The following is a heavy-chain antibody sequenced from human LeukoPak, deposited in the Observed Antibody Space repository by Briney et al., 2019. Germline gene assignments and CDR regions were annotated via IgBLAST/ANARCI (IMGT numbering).Heavy chain of an antibody. V-gene: IGHV4-34*01. Sequence: SETLSLTCAVYGGSFSGYYWSWIRQPPGKGLEWIGEINHSGSTNYNPSLKSRVTISVDTSKNQFSLKLSSVTAAGTAVYYCARRITMIVVVRGYFDYWGQGTLVTVSS. CDR2: INHSGST. J-gene: IGHJ4*02. CDR3: ARRITMIVVVRGYFDY. D-gene: IGHD3-22*01. CDR1: GGSFSGYY.